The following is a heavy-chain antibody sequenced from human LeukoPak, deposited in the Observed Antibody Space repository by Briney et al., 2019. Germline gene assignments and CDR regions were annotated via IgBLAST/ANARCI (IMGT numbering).Heavy chain of an antibody. Sequence: GRSLRLSRAASGFTFSSYAMHWVRQAPGKGLEWVAVISYDGSNKYYADSVKGRFTISRDNSKNTLYLQMNSLRAEDTAVYYCARDSPIAVAGLDYWGQGTLVTVSS. J-gene: IGHJ4*02. D-gene: IGHD6-19*01. CDR3: ARDSPIAVAGLDY. V-gene: IGHV3-30*01. CDR2: ISYDGSNK. CDR1: GFTFSSYA.